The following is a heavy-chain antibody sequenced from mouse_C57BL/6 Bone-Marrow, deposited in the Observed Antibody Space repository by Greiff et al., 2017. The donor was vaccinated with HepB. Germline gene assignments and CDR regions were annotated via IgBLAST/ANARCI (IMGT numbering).Heavy chain of an antibody. J-gene: IGHJ3*01. V-gene: IGHV10-3*01. Sequence: EVQLQESGGGLVQPKGSLKLSCAASGFTFNTYAMHWVRQAPGKGLEWVARIRSKSSNYATYYADSVKDRFTISRDDSQSMLYLQMNNLKTEDTAMYYCVRGRGVYYYGSTRGFAYWGQGTLVTVSA. CDR1: GFTFNTYA. D-gene: IGHD1-1*01. CDR3: VRGRGVYYYGSTRGFAY. CDR2: IRSKSSNYAT.